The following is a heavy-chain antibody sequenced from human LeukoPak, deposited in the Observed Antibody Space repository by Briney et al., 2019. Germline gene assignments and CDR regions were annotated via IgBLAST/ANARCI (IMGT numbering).Heavy chain of an antibody. Sequence: ASVKVSCKASGCTFTGFHMHWARQAPGQGLEWMGWINPNSGGTNYAQKFQGRVTMTRDMSTSTVYMELSSLRSEDTAVYYCASGSSGWYQSFDYWGQGTLVTVSS. J-gene: IGHJ4*02. CDR1: GCTFTGFH. CDR2: INPNSGGT. CDR3: ASGSSGWYQSFDY. V-gene: IGHV1-2*02. D-gene: IGHD6-19*01.